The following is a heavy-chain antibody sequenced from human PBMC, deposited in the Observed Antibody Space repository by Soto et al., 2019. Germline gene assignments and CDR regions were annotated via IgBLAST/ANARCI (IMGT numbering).Heavy chain of an antibody. CDR3: ARDFCRSPTCLDY. CDR2: IQNDGSKK. Sequence: QVQLVESGGGVVQPGRSLRLSCAASGFTFRNYGMHWVRQAPGKGLEWVTAIQNDGSKKYYADSVKGRFTISRDDSKNALYMQMVSLRVEDTAVYYCARDFCRSPTCLDYWGQGTLVIVSS. D-gene: IGHD2-2*01. CDR1: GFTFRNYG. V-gene: IGHV3-33*01. J-gene: IGHJ4*02.